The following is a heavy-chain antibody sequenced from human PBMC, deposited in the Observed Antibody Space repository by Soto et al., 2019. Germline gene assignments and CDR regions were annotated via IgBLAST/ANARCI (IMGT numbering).Heavy chain of an antibody. V-gene: IGHV3-74*01. D-gene: IGHD3-22*01. CDR2: INSDGSST. Sequence: PGRSLRFSCAASGFTFSSYWMHWVRQAPGKGLVWVSRINSDGSSTSYADSVKGRLTISRDNAKNTLYLQMNSLRAEDTAVYYCARVSYYDSSGYSFYFDFWGQGTLVTVSS. J-gene: IGHJ4*02. CDR3: ARVSYYDSSGYSFYFDF. CDR1: GFTFSSYW.